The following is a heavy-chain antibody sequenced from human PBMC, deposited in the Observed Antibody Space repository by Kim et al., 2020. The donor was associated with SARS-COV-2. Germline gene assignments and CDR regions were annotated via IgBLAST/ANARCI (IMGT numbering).Heavy chain of an antibody. V-gene: IGHV1-69*02. D-gene: IGHD6-13*01. J-gene: IGHJ4*02. CDR3: ASSAGQQLGNLGY. Sequence: YAQKFQGRYTNTADKSTSTAYMELSSLRSEDTAVYYCASSAGQQLGNLGYWGQGTLVTVSS.